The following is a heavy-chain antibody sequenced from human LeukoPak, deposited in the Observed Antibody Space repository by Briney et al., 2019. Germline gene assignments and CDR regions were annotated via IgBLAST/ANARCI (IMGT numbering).Heavy chain of an antibody. Sequence: ASVKVSCKVSGCTLTELSMHWVRQAPGKGLEWMGGFDPEDGETIYAQKFQGRVTMTEDTSTDTAYMELSSLRSEDTAVYYCATGGSSSWYFDYWGQGTLVTVSS. D-gene: IGHD6-13*01. V-gene: IGHV1-24*01. CDR1: GCTLTELS. J-gene: IGHJ4*02. CDR2: FDPEDGET. CDR3: ATGGSSSWYFDY.